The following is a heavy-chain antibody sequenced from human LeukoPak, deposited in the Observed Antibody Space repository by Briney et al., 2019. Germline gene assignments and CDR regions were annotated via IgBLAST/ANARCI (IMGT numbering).Heavy chain of an antibody. CDR2: IYYSGST. CDR3: ARTHYYDSSGYYQNAFDI. Sequence: SETLSLTCTVSGGSISSYYWSWIRQPPGKGLEWIGYIYYSGSTNYNPSLKSRVTISVDTSKNQFSLKLSSVTAADTAVYYCARTHYYDSSGYYQNAFDIWGQGTMVTVSS. V-gene: IGHV4-59*01. D-gene: IGHD3-22*01. CDR1: GGSISSYY. J-gene: IGHJ3*02.